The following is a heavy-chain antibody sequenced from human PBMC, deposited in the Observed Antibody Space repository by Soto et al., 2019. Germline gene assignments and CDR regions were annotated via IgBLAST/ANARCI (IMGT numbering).Heavy chain of an antibody. Sequence: GGSLRLSCAASGFTFSSYEMNWVRQAPGKGLEWVSYISSSGSTIYYADSVKGRFTISRDNAKNSLYLQMNSLRAEDTAVYYCARGLDSGYDWGDYYYYGMDVWGQGTTVTVSS. CDR3: ARGLDSGYDWGDYYYYGMDV. D-gene: IGHD5-12*01. CDR2: ISSSGSTI. CDR1: GFTFSSYE. V-gene: IGHV3-48*03. J-gene: IGHJ6*02.